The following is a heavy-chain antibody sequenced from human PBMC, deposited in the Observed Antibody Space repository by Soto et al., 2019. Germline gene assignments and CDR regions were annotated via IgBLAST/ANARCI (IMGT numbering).Heavy chain of an antibody. CDR3: ARGSITIFGVVITYYGMDV. CDR1: GGTFSSYA. Sequence: QVQLVQSGAEVKKPGSSVKVSCKASGGTFSSYAISWVRQAPGQGLEWMGGIIPIFGTANYAQKFQGRVTIPADKSTSAAYMELSSLRSGDTAVYYCARGSITIFGVVITYYGMDVWGQGTTVTFSS. V-gene: IGHV1-69*06. J-gene: IGHJ6*02. D-gene: IGHD3-3*01. CDR2: IIPIFGTA.